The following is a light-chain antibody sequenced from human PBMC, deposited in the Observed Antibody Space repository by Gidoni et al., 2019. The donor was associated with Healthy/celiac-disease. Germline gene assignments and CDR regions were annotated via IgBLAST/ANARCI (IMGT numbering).Light chain of an antibody. CDR3: QQYNSYSWT. J-gene: IGKJ1*01. CDR2: DAS. CDR1: QSISSR. Sequence: GDRVTTTCRASQSISSRLAWYQQKPGKAPKLLIYDASSLESGVPSRFSGRGSGTEFTLTINSLQPDDFATYYCQQYNSYSWTFGQGTKVEIK. V-gene: IGKV1-5*01.